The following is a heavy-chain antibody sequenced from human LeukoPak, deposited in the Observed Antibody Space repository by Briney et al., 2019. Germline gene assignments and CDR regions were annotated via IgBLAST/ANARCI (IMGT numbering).Heavy chain of an antibody. J-gene: IGHJ5*02. V-gene: IGHV1-69*05. D-gene: IGHD2-2*01. CDR3: ARMAEYQLLSGWFDP. CDR2: IIPIFGTA. Sequence: ASVKVSYKASGGTFSSYAISWVRQAPGQGLEWMGGIIPIFGTANYAQKFQGRVTITTDESTSTAYMELSSLRSEDTAVYYCARMAEYQLLSGWFDPWGQGTLVTVSS. CDR1: GGTFSSYA.